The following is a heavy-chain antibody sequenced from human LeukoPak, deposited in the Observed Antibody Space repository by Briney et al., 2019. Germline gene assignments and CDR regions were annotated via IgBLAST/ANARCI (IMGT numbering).Heavy chain of an antibody. CDR1: GYTFTSYY. D-gene: IGHD3-22*01. V-gene: IGHV1-46*01. Sequence: GASVKVSCKTSGYTFTSYYMHWVRQAPGQGLEWMGIINPSGGSTSYAQKFQGRVTMTRDMSTSTVYMELSSLRSEDTAVYYCARGLVLSPGAYDSSGYSDYWGQGTLVTVSS. J-gene: IGHJ4*02. CDR2: INPSGGST. CDR3: ARGLVLSPGAYDSSGYSDY.